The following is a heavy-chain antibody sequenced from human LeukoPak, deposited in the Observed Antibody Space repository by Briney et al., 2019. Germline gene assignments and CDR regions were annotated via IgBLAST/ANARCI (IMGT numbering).Heavy chain of an antibody. CDR2: IFRGGST. D-gene: IGHD3-3*01. CDR3: ARYDSRGSGSTQLEY. J-gene: IGHJ4*02. CDR1: GYSISVAYY. Sequence: SETLSLTCAVSGYSISVAYYWGWIRQPPGKGLEWIGRIFRGGSTSYNPSLMSRLTMSMDTSKNQFSLQLTSVTAADTAVYYCARYDSRGSGSTQLEYWGQGILVTISS. V-gene: IGHV4-38-2*01.